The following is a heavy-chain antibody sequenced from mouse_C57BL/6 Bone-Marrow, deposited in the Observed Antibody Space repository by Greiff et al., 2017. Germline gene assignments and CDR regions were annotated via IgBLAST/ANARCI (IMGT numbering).Heavy chain of an antibody. Sequence: EVNLVESEGGLVQPGSSMKLSCTASGFTFSDYYMAWVRQVPEKGLEWVANINYDGSSTYYLDSLKSRFIISRDNAKNILYLQMSSLKSEDTATYYCARVGLGFDYWGQGTTLTVSS. CDR2: INYDGSST. J-gene: IGHJ2*01. D-gene: IGHD3-3*01. V-gene: IGHV5-16*01. CDR3: ARVGLGFDY. CDR1: GFTFSDYY.